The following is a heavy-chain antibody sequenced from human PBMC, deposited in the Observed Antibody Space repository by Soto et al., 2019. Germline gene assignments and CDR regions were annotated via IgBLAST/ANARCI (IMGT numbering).Heavy chain of an antibody. CDR3: ARGLHLAGDWYFDL. CDR2: IYSGAST. CDR1: GFTVSSNY. V-gene: IGHV3-66*01. J-gene: IGHJ2*01. Sequence: EVQLVESGGGLVQPGGSLRLSCAASGFTVSSNYMSWVRQAPGKGLEWVSVIYSGASTYYADSVKGRFTISRDNSKSTLYLQMNSLRAEDTAVYYCARGLHLAGDWYFDLWGRGTLLTVSS. D-gene: IGHD3-16*01.